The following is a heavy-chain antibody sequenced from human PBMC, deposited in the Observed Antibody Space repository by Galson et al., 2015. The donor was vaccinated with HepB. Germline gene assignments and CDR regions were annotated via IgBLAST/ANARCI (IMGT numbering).Heavy chain of an antibody. D-gene: IGHD3-10*01. CDR2: MNTNTGNP. CDR3: ARTTGELSFDY. CDR1: GYTFTSYA. V-gene: IGHV7-4-1*02. Sequence: SVKVSCKASGYTFTSYAMNWVRQAPGQGLEWMGWMNTNTGNPTYAQGFTGRFVFSLDTSVSTAYLQWSSLKASDTAMYYCARTTGELSFDYWGQGTLVTVSS. J-gene: IGHJ4*02.